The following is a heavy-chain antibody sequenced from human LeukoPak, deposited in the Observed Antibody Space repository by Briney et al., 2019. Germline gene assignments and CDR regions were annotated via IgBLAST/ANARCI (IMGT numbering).Heavy chain of an antibody. D-gene: IGHD5-12*01. CDR3: AKGHSGYDWSYFAY. CDR2: ISGRGGNT. J-gene: IGHJ4*02. CDR1: GLAVSTPV. Sequence: GGSLRLSCATSGLAVSTPVIYWFRQAPGKGLEWVSSISGRGGNTYYADSVKGRFTISRDNSKNTLYLQMNSLRVEDTAVYYCAKGHSGYDWSYFAYWGQGTLVTVSS. V-gene: IGHV3-23*01.